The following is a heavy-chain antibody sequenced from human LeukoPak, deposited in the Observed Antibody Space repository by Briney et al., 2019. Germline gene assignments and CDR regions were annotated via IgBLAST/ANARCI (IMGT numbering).Heavy chain of an antibody. D-gene: IGHD2-15*01. CDR3: ARGFCSGGSCYSAIFDH. Sequence: SETLSLTCTVSGGSISGYYWSWIRQPPGKGLEWIGYIYYSGSTKYNTSLKSRVSISVDTSKNQFSLKLSSATAADTAVYYCARGFCSGGSCYSAIFDHWGQGTLVTVSS. CDR1: GGSISGYY. V-gene: IGHV4-59*01. J-gene: IGHJ4*02. CDR2: IYYSGST.